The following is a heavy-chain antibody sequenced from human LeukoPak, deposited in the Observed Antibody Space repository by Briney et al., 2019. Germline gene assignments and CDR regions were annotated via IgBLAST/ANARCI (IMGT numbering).Heavy chain of an antibody. V-gene: IGHV3-30*04. Sequence: GRSLRLSCAASGFTFSSYAMHWVRQAPGKGLEWVAVISYDGSNKYYADSVKGRFTISRDNSKNTLYLQMNSLRAEDTAVYYCAKDVIGSADYDFWSGYYPSYYFDYWGQGTLVTVSS. CDR3: AKDVIGSADYDFWSGYYPSYYFDY. J-gene: IGHJ4*02. CDR2: ISYDGSNK. D-gene: IGHD3-3*01. CDR1: GFTFSSYA.